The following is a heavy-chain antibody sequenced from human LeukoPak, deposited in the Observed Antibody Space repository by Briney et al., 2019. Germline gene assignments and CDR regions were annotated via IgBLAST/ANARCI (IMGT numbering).Heavy chain of an antibody. Sequence: GGSLRLSCAASGFTFTSYWMTWVLQAPGKGLEWVANVRQDGGATYYGDSVKGRFTISRDNSKNSLFLQMNSLRADDTAIYYCATSKDTAGGPYWGQGTLVTVSS. V-gene: IGHV3-7*01. CDR2: VRQDGGAT. CDR1: GFTFTSYW. J-gene: IGHJ4*02. D-gene: IGHD5-18*01. CDR3: ATSKDTAGGPY.